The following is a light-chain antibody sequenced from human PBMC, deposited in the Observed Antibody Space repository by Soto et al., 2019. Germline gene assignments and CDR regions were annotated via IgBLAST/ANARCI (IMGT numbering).Light chain of an antibody. V-gene: IGKV3-20*01. CDR3: QQYGSSPPLT. CDR2: GAS. J-gene: IGKJ4*01. CDR1: QSVSSSY. Sequence: EILLTQSPGTLSLSPGERATLSCRASQSVSSSYLAWYQQIPGQAPRLLIYGASKRATGIPDRFSGSGSGTDFTLTISRMEPEDFAVYYCQQYGSSPPLTFGGGTKVEIK.